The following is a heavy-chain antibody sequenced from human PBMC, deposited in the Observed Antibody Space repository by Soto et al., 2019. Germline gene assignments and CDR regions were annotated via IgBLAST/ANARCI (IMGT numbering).Heavy chain of an antibody. D-gene: IGHD3-22*01. CDR2: VHPDSGGT. V-gene: IGHV1-2*02. Sequence: ASVKVSCKTSGYIFADHLIHWVRQSPGQGLQWVGWVHPDSGGTNVAQAFQDRVTMTADTSITTAYMDLARLRPDDTAIFYCARGAQGFFPVSGIYFYFDHWGQGTPVTVSS. CDR3: ARGAQGFFPVSGIYFYFDH. CDR1: GYIFADHL. J-gene: IGHJ4*02.